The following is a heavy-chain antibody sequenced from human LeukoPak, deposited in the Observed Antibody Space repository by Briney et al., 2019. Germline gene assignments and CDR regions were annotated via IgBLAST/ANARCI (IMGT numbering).Heavy chain of an antibody. D-gene: IGHD5-18*01. CDR3: ARESSSGYSYGSWY. Sequence: ASVKVSCKASGYTFINYDFSWVRQAPGQGLEWMGIINPSGGSTSYAQKFQGRVTMTRDMSTSTVYMELSSLRSEDTAVYYCARESSSGYSYGSWYWGQGTLVTVSS. CDR2: INPSGGST. V-gene: IGHV1-46*01. CDR1: GYTFINYD. J-gene: IGHJ4*02.